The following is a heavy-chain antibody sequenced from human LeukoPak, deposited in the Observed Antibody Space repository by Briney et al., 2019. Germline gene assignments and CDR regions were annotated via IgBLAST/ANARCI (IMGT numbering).Heavy chain of an antibody. V-gene: IGHV3-23*01. CDR3: AKESRGYSGYDLDY. Sequence: GGSLRLSCAASGFTFSNYAMSWDRQAPGKGLEWVLGISGSGGTTYYADSVKGRFTISRDNSKNTVYLQMKSLRAEDTAVYYCAKESRGYSGYDLDYWGQGTLVTVSS. CDR1: GFTFSNYA. J-gene: IGHJ4*02. CDR2: ISGSGGTT. D-gene: IGHD5-12*01.